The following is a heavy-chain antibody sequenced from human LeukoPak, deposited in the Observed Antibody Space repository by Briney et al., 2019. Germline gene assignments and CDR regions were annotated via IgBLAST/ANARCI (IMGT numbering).Heavy chain of an antibody. D-gene: IGHD6-19*01. CDR3: AREGSSGWYYFDY. CDR2: INPNSGGT. CDR1: GYTFTGYY. Sequence: ASVKVSCEASGYTFTGYYMHWVRQAPGQGLEWMGWINPNSGGTNYAQKFQGRVTMTRDTSISTAYMELSRLRSDDTAVYYCAREGSSGWYYFDYWGQGTLVTVSS. J-gene: IGHJ4*02. V-gene: IGHV1-2*02.